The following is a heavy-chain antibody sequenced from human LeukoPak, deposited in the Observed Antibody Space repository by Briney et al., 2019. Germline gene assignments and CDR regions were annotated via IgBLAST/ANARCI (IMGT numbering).Heavy chain of an antibody. Sequence: GGSLRLSCAASGFTFSSYSMNWVCQAPGKGLEWVSSISSSSSYIYYADSVKGRLTISRDNAKNSLYLQMNSLRAEDTAVYYCARNKDSANAFDMWGQGTMVTVSS. J-gene: IGHJ3*02. V-gene: IGHV3-21*01. D-gene: IGHD1/OR15-1a*01. CDR3: ARNKDSANAFDM. CDR1: GFTFSSYS. CDR2: ISSSSSYI.